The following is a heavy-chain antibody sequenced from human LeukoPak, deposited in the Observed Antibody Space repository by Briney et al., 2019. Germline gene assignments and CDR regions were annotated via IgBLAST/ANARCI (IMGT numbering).Heavy chain of an antibody. CDR2: IIPIFGTA. J-gene: IGHJ3*02. Sequence: ASVKVSCKASRGTFSSYAINWVRQAPGQGLEWMGGIIPIFGTANYAQKFQGRVTMTRDTSTSTVYMELSSLRSEDTAVYYCARQRGGQYEDAFDIWGQGTVVTVSS. CDR1: RGTFSSYA. CDR3: ARQRGGQYEDAFDI. V-gene: IGHV1-69*05. D-gene: IGHD2-8*01.